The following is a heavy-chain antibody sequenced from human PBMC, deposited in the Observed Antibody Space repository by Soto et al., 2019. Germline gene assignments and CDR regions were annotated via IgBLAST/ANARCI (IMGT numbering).Heavy chain of an antibody. CDR2: INPNSGST. CDR3: ARETQSSSSGFDY. CDR1: GYTFTSYD. D-gene: IGHD6-6*01. V-gene: IGHV1-2*04. Sequence: ASVKVSCKASGYTFTSYDINWVRQATGQGLEWMGWINPNSGSTNYAQKFQGWVTMTRDTSISTAYMELSRLRSDDTAVYYCARETQSSSSGFDYWGQGTLVTVSS. J-gene: IGHJ4*02.